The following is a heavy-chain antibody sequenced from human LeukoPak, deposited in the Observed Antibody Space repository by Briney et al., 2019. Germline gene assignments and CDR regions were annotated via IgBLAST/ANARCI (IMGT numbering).Heavy chain of an antibody. CDR2: FYSGGRP. CDR3: ARRRSGSPDDAFDI. CDR1: GFSVPSNY. J-gene: IGHJ3*02. D-gene: IGHD1-26*01. Sequence: PGGSLRLSCAASGFSVPSNYMTWVRQAPGKGLDWISIFYSGGRPHYADSMKGRFIISRDNSKNTLYLQMNSLRTEDTAVYYCARRRSGSPDDAFDIWGRGTLVTVSS. V-gene: IGHV3-53*01.